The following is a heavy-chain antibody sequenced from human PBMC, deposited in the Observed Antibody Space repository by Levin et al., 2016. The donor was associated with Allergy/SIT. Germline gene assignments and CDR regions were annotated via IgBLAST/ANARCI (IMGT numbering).Heavy chain of an antibody. Sequence: WIRQPPGKGLEWVSYISSSSSTIYYADSVKGRFTISRDNAKNSLYLQMNSLRDEDTAVYYCARDLGITIFGSYYYYGMDVWGQGTTVTVSS. CDR2: ISSSSSTI. D-gene: IGHD3-3*01. J-gene: IGHJ6*02. CDR3: ARDLGITIFGSYYYYGMDV. V-gene: IGHV3-48*02.